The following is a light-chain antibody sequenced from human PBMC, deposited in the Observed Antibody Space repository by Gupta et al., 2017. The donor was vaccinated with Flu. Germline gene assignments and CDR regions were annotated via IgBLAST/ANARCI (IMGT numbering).Light chain of an antibody. V-gene: IGKV1-9*01. CDR2: AAS. CDR1: QGISSY. Sequence: DIQLTQSPSFLSASVGDRVTITCRASQGISSYLAWYQQKPGKAPKLLIYAASTVQSGVPSRFSGSGSGTEFTLTISSLQPEDFANYYCQQRNSSPRTFGQGTKVEIK. CDR3: QQRNSSPRT. J-gene: IGKJ1*01.